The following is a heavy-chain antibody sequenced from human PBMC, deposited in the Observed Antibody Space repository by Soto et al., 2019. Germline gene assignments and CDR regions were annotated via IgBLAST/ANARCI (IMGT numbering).Heavy chain of an antibody. CDR3: ARRRIAEFRDAFDV. Sequence: SETLSLTCTVSGGSISSYYWSWIRQPPGKGLEWIGYIYYSGSTNYNPSLKSRVTISVDTSKNQFSLKLSSVTAADTAVYYCARRRIAEFRDAFDVWGQGTMVTVSS. CDR2: IYYSGST. V-gene: IGHV4-59*01. D-gene: IGHD2-15*01. CDR1: GGSISSYY. J-gene: IGHJ3*01.